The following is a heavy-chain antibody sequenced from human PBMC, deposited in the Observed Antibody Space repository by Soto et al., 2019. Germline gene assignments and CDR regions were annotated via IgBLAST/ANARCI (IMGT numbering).Heavy chain of an antibody. CDR1: GFTFSSYA. J-gene: IGHJ4*02. CDR3: AKIHYDSSGYSYYFDY. D-gene: IGHD3-22*01. V-gene: IGHV3-23*01. Sequence: VGSLRLSCAASGFTFSSYAMSWVRQAPGKGLEWVSAISGSGSSTYYADSVKGRFTISRDNSKNTLYLQMNSLRAEDTAVYYCAKIHYDSSGYSYYFDYWGQGTLVTVSS. CDR2: ISGSGSST.